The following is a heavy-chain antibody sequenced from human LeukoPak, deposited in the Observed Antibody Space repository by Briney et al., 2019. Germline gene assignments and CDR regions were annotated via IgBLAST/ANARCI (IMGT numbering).Heavy chain of an antibody. D-gene: IGHD3-10*01. Sequence: ASVKVSCKASGYTFTGYYMHWVRQAPGQGLGWMGWINPNSGGTNYAQKFQGRVTMTRDTSISTAYMELSRLRSDDTAVYYCARDRGLWFGELLFDYWGQGTLVTVSS. J-gene: IGHJ4*02. CDR3: ARDRGLWFGELLFDY. CDR1: GYTFTGYY. CDR2: INPNSGGT. V-gene: IGHV1-2*02.